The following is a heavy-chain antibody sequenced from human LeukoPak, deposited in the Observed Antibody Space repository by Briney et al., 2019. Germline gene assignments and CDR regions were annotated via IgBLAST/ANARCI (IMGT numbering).Heavy chain of an antibody. CDR2: ISSSSYI. J-gene: IGHJ4*02. D-gene: IGHD2-2*01. CDR3: ARDLRPNIVVVPASSGVDY. Sequence: GGSLRLSCAASGFTFSSYSMNWVRQAPGKGLEWVSSISSSSYIYYADSVKGRFTISRDNAKNSLYLQMNSLRAEDTAVYYCARDLRPNIVVVPASSGVDYWGQGTLVTVSS. V-gene: IGHV3-21*01. CDR1: GFTFSSYS.